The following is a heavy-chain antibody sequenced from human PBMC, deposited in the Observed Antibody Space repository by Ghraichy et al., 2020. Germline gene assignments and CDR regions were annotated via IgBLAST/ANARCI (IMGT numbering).Heavy chain of an antibody. V-gene: IGHV3-23*01. CDR3: AKALTLSSRYTGFDY. D-gene: IGHD1-14*01. CDR1: GFTFSSYA. CDR2: ISGSDGTT. J-gene: IGHJ4*02. Sequence: GGSLRLSCAASGFTFSSYAMTWVRQAPGKGLEWVSAISGSDGTTYYADSVKGRFTISRDNSKNTLYLQMNSLRVEDTAVYYCAKALTLSSRYTGFDYWGQGTLVTVSS.